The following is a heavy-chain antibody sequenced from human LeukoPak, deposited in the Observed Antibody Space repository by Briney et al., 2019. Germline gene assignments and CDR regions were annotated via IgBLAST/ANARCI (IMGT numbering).Heavy chain of an antibody. J-gene: IGHJ6*02. CDR3: AKARGPIAAAGTIGYYGMDV. V-gene: IGHV3-23*01. CDR2: ISGSGGST. CDR1: GFTFSSYA. Sequence: PGGSLRLSCAASGFTFSSYAMSWVRQAPGKGPEWASAISGSGGSTYYADSVKGRFTISRDNSKNTLYLQMNSLRAEDTAVYYCAKARGPIAAAGTIGYYGMDVWGQGTTVTVSS. D-gene: IGHD6-13*01.